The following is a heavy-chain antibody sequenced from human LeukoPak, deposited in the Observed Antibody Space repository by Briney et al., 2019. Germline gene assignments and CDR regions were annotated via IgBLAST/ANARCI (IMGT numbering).Heavy chain of an antibody. CDR2: IHHSGST. Sequence: SETLSLTCAVYGGSFSGYHWSWIRQPPGKGLEWIGEIHHSGSTNYNPSLKSRVTIYVDTSKNQFSLKLSSVTAADTAVYYCARTCSSTRCHRTYAFDIWGQGTMVTVSS. J-gene: IGHJ3*02. V-gene: IGHV4-34*01. CDR1: GGSFSGYH. D-gene: IGHD2-2*01. CDR3: ARTCSSTRCHRTYAFDI.